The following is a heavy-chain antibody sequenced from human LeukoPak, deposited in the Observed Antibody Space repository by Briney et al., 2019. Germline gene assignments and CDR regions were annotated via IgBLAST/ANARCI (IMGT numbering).Heavy chain of an antibody. CDR2: INPKSDYT. V-gene: IGHV1-2*02. Sequence: ASVKVSCKASGYTFTDYYTHWVRQAPGQGLEWMGWINPKSDYTNYAQKFQGRVTMTRDTSISTAYMELSRLRSDDTAVYYCARVKGLYGDYGEIDYWGQGTLVTVPS. D-gene: IGHD4-17*01. CDR3: ARVKGLYGDYGEIDY. CDR1: GYTFTDYY. J-gene: IGHJ4*02.